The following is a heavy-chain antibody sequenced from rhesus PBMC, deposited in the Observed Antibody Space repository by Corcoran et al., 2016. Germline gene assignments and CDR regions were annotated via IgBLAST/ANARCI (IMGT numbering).Heavy chain of an antibody. V-gene: IGHV3S16*01. J-gene: IGHJ4*01. CDR3: TSRRYSNFDY. CDR2: ISSASSYI. CDR1: CFTFSTYG. D-gene: IGHD5-24*01. Sequence: EVQLVESGGGLVQPGGSLRLSCAASCFTFSTYGLSCVRPAPGKGLEWVSSISSASSYIYYADSVKGRLTISRDNAKNSLSLQMNSLRAEDTAVYYCTSRRYSNFDYWGQGVLVTVSS.